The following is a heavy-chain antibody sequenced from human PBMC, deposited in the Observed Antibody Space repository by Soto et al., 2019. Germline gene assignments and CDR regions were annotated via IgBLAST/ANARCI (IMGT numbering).Heavy chain of an antibody. CDR1: GYTFTSYG. V-gene: IGHV1-18*01. J-gene: IGHJ4*02. CDR2: ISAYNGNT. D-gene: IGHD3-10*01. CDR3: ARVYYGSGSSYFDY. Sequence: QVQLVQSGAEVKKPGASVKVSCKASGYTFTSYGISWVRQAPGQGLEWMGWISAYNGNTNYAQKLQGRVTMTTDTATSTAYIELRSLSSDDTAVYYCARVYYGSGSSYFDYWGQGTLVTVSS.